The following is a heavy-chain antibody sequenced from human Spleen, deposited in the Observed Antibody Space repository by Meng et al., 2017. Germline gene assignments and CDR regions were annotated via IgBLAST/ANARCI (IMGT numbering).Heavy chain of an antibody. CDR1: GGSISSSSYY. CDR3: ARSIAIVSTGLKT. J-gene: IGHJ5*02. CDR2: IYYSGST. V-gene: IGHV4-39*07. Sequence: SETLSLTCTVSGGSISSSSYYWGWIRQPPGKGLEWIGSIYYSGSTYYNPSLKSLVTISVDTSKNQFSLKLSSVTAADTAVYYCARSIAIVSTGLKTWGQGTLVTVSS. D-gene: IGHD3-9*01.